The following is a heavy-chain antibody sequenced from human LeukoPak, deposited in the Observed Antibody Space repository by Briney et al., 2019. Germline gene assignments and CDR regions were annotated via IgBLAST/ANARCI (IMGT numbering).Heavy chain of an antibody. D-gene: IGHD6-19*01. CDR2: ISESGDKT. CDR1: GFTFNNYA. J-gene: IGHJ4*02. V-gene: IGHV3-23*01. CDR3: AKQWVDC. Sequence: GGSLRLSCAASGFTFNNYAMNWVRQAPGKGLEWVSSISESGDKTDYADSVKGRFTISRDNSRNTLYLQMNSLRAEDTGLYYCAKQWVDCWGQGTLVTVSS.